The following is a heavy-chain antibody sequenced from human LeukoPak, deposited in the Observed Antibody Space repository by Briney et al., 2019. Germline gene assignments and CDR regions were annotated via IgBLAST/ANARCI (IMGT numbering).Heavy chain of an antibody. CDR1: GGTFSSYA. J-gene: IGHJ6*03. D-gene: IGHD5-18*01. Sequence: ASVKVSCKASGGTFSSYAISWMRQAPGQGLEWMGGIIPIFGTANYAQKFQGRVTITADESTSTAYMELSSLRSEDTAVYYCASVDTAMSPSYYYYMDVWGKGTTVTISS. CDR2: IIPIFGTA. V-gene: IGHV1-69*13. CDR3: ASVDTAMSPSYYYYMDV.